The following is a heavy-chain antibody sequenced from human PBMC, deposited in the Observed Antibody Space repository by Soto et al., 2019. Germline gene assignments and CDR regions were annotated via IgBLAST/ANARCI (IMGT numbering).Heavy chain of an antibody. CDR2: ISSYNGKS. V-gene: IGHV1-18*01. D-gene: IGHD1-1*01. CDR1: GYTFSSGG. J-gene: IGHJ4*02. Sequence: ASVKVSCKASGYTFSSGGITWVRQVPGQGPEWVGWISSYNGKSNNAQKNQSKDTNTTDTSTTTAYMELRSLTSDDTAIYYCARGVAGWKIGDSETFFDFWGPGTLVTVSS. CDR3: ARGVAGWKIGDSETFFDF.